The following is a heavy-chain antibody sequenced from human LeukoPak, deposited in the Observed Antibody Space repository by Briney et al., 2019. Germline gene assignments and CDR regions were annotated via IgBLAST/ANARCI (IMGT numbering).Heavy chain of an antibody. CDR1: GFTFSSYW. CDR2: IKQDGSEK. Sequence: PGGSLRLPCAASGFTFSSYWMSWVRQAPGKGLEWVANIKQDGSEKYYVDSVKGRFTISRDNAKNSLYLQMNSLRAEDTAVYYCARTVRYYGSGSYYPPAEYFQHWGQGTLVTVSS. D-gene: IGHD3-10*01. J-gene: IGHJ1*01. CDR3: ARTVRYYGSGSYYPPAEYFQH. V-gene: IGHV3-7*01.